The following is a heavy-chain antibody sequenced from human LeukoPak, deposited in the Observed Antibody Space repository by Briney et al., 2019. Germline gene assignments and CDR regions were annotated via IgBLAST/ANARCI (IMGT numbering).Heavy chain of an antibody. V-gene: IGHV3-7*01. J-gene: IGHJ4*02. CDR2: IKQDGSEK. Sequence: GGSLRLSCAASGFTFDDYTMHWVRQAPGKGLERVANIKQDGSEKYYVDSVKGRFTISRDNAKNSLYLQMNSLRAEDTAVYYCARDLGVSGSYFFDYWGQGTLVTVSS. D-gene: IGHD1-26*01. CDR3: ARDLGVSGSYFFDY. CDR1: GFTFDDYT.